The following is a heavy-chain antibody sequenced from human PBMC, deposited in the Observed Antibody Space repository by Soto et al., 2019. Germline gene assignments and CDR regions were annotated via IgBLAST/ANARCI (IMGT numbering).Heavy chain of an antibody. V-gene: IGHV1-18*04. D-gene: IGHD3-9*01. CDR2: ISAYNGNA. CDR1: GYTFTSYG. J-gene: IGHJ6*02. Sequence: ASVKVSCKASGYTFTSYGISWVRQAPGQGLEWMGWISAYNGNANYAQKLQGRVTMTTDTSTSTAYMELRSLRSDDTAVYYCARAYDILTIRHYYYYGMDVWGQGTTVTVSS. CDR3: ARAYDILTIRHYYYYGMDV.